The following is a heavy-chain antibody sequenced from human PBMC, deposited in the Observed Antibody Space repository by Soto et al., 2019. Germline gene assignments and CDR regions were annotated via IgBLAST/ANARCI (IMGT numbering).Heavy chain of an antibody. CDR3: ARDRYGDYSNYYYYMDV. CDR2: IYYSGST. J-gene: IGHJ6*03. CDR1: GGSISSGGYY. V-gene: IGHV4-31*03. Sequence: TSETLSLTCTVSGGSISSGGYYWSWIRQHPGKGLEWIGYIYYSGSTYYNPSLKSRVTISVDTSKDQFSLKLSSVTAADTAVYYCARDRYGDYSNYYYYMDVWGKGTTVTVSS. D-gene: IGHD4-17*01.